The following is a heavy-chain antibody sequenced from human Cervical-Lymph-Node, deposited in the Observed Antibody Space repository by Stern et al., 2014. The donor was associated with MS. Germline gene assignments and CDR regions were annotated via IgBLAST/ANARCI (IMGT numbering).Heavy chain of an antibody. D-gene: IGHD5-18*01. J-gene: IGHJ5*02. V-gene: IGHV1-58*02. CDR1: GITFSHSA. CDR2: VVGFNGDF. Sequence: QLAQSGPEVKKPGTSVKVSCKASGITFSHSAIQWLRQARGQRPEWIGRVVGFNGDFNWAPRFQERVTITRDMSTSTVYMELRSLKSEDTAIYYCASERYTYYDDQRPPGGFDPWGQGTLVTVSS. CDR3: ASERYTYYDDQRPPGGFDP.